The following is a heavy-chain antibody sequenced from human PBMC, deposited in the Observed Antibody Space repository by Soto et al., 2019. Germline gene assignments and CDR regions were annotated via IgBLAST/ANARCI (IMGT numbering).Heavy chain of an antibody. V-gene: IGHV1-46*01. CDR1: GYTFTSYY. CDR2: INPSGGST. Sequence: ASVKVSCKASGYTFTSYYMHWVRQAPGQGLEWMGIINPSGGSTSYAQKSQGRVTMTRDTSTSTVYMELSSLRSEDTAVYYCARGVGVCSGGSCYWFDPWGQGTLVTVS. J-gene: IGHJ5*02. CDR3: ARGVGVCSGGSCYWFDP. D-gene: IGHD2-15*01.